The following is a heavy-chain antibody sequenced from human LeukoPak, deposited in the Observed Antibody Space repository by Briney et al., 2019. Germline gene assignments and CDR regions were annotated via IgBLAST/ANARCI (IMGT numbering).Heavy chain of an antibody. V-gene: IGHV4-59*01. CDR2: IYYRGST. J-gene: IGHJ6*03. CDR3: ARAGILYYMDV. D-gene: IGHD2-15*01. Sequence: SETLSLTCTVSGGSISSYYWSWIRQPPGKGLEWIGYIYYRGSTNHNPSLKSRVTISVDTSKNQFSLKLSSVTAADTAVYYCARAGILYYMDVWGKGTTVTVSS. CDR1: GGSISSYY.